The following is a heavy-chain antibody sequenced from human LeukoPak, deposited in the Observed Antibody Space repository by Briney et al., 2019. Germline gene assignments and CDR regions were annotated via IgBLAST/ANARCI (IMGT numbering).Heavy chain of an antibody. J-gene: IGHJ4*02. Sequence: GGSLRLSCAVSGFTFSSYGMHWVRQAPGKGLEWMAVISYDGTNKYYADSVKGRFTISRDNSKNTLYLQMNSLRAEDTAVYYCAKDLNYDFWSGLGNWGQGTLVTVSS. V-gene: IGHV3-30*18. D-gene: IGHD3-3*01. CDR2: ISYDGTNK. CDR3: AKDLNYDFWSGLGN. CDR1: GFTFSSYG.